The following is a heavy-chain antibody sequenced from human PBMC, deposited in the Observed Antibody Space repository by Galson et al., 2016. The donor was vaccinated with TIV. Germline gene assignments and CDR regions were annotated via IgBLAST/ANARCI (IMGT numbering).Heavy chain of an antibody. V-gene: IGHV3-33*01. Sequence: SLRLSCAASGFTFSSFGMHWVRQAPGKGLEWVAVIWYDGLNQYYTDSVKGRFTISRDNSKNTLYLQMKRRGVEDTAMYYRARASSVPGWFDPWGQGTLGTVSS. J-gene: IGHJ5*02. CDR3: ARASSVPGWFDP. CDR1: GFTFSSFG. CDR2: IWYDGLNQ. D-gene: IGHD2-2*01.